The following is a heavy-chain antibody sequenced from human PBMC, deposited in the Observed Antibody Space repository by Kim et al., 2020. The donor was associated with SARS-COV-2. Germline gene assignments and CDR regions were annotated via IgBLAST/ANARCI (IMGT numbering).Heavy chain of an antibody. J-gene: IGHJ4*02. D-gene: IGHD6-13*01. Sequence: SQTLSLTCAISGDSVSSNSAAWNWIRQSPSRGLEWLGRTYYRSKWYNDYAVSVKSRITINPDTSKNQFSLQLNSVTPEDTAVYYCAREPVRSSWYWDYFDYWGQGTLVTVSS. CDR2: TYYRSKWYN. CDR1: GDSVSSNSAA. CDR3: AREPVRSSWYWDYFDY. V-gene: IGHV6-1*01.